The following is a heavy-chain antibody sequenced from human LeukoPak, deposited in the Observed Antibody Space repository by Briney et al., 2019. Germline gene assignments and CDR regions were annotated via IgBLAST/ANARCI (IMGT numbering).Heavy chain of an antibody. D-gene: IGHD3-10*01. J-gene: IGHJ4*02. CDR1: GFTFSSYW. Sequence: PGGSLRLSCAASGFTFSSYWMSWVRQAPGKWLEWVANIKQDGSEKYYVDSVKGRFTISRDNAKNSLYLQMNSLRAEDTAVYYCPLNYSGRGIYLPFDYWGQGTLVTVSP. CDR2: IKQDGSEK. V-gene: IGHV3-7*01. CDR3: PLNYSGRGIYLPFDY.